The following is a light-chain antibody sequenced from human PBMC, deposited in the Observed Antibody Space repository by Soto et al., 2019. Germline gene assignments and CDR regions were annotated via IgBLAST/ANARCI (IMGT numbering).Light chain of an antibody. CDR2: AAS. J-gene: IGKJ5*01. V-gene: IGKV3-20*01. CDR1: QSISTNY. Sequence: EIVLTQSPGTLSLSPGERATLSCRASQSISTNYLAWYQQKPGQAPRLLLYAASNRVTGIPDRFSGSGSGTDFTLTINRLEPEDFALYYCRQCGRTFGQGTRLEIK. CDR3: RQCGRT.